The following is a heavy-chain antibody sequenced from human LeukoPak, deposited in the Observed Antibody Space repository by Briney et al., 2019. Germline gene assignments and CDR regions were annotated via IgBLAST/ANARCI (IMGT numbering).Heavy chain of an antibody. CDR1: GFTFNSSA. D-gene: IGHD1-1*01. CDR2: IVVGSGNT. V-gene: IGHV1-58*01. J-gene: IGHJ4*02. CDR3: AAQVRTGTASY. Sequence: GASVKVSCKASGFTFNSSAVQWVRQARGQRLEWIGWIVVGSGNTNYAQKFQERVTITRDMSTSTAYMELSSLRSEDTAVYYCAAQVRTGTASYWGQGTLVTVSS.